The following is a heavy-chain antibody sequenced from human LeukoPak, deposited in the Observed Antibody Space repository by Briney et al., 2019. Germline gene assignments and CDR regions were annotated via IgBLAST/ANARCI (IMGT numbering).Heavy chain of an antibody. CDR3: ARDSGAAATGSMYNWFDP. V-gene: IGHV4-59*12. Sequence: PSETLSLTCTVSGGSISSYYWSWIRQPPGKGLEWIGYIYYSGSTNYNPSLKSRVTISVDTSKNQFSLKLSSVTAADTAVYYCARDSGAAATGSMYNWFDPWGRGTLVTVSS. D-gene: IGHD6-13*01. CDR2: IYYSGST. J-gene: IGHJ5*02. CDR1: GGSISSYY.